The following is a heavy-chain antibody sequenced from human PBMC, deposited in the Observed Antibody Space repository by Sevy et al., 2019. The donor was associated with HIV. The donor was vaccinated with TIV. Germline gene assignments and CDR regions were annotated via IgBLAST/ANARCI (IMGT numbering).Heavy chain of an antibody. D-gene: IGHD3-16*01. J-gene: IGHJ4*02. CDR3: AIDPRDGGDY. Sequence: GGSLRLSCAASGFIFSSYSMNWVRQAPGKGLEWISYISTGSTTIYYAYSVKGRFTVSRDNARSSLFLQMNSLRDEDTAVYYCAIDPRDGGDYWGQGTLVTVSS. CDR2: ISTGSTTI. V-gene: IGHV3-48*02. CDR1: GFIFSSYS.